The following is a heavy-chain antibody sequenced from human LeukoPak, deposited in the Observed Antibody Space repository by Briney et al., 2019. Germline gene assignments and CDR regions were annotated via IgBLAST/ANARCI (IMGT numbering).Heavy chain of an antibody. D-gene: IGHD6-13*01. V-gene: IGHV4-59*01. J-gene: IGHJ4*02. CDR2: IYYSGST. CDR3: ASSPQLDYIDY. CDR1: GGSISSYS. Sequence: SETLSLTCTVSGGSISSYSWSWIRQPPGKGLEWIGYIYYSGSTNYNPSLKSRVTISVDTSKNQFSLKLSSVTAADTAVYYCASSPQLDYIDYWGQGTLVTVSS.